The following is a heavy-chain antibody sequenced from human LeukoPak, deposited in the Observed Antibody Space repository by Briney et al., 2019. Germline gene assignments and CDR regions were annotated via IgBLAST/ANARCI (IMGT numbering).Heavy chain of an antibody. D-gene: IGHD2-2*01. V-gene: IGHV1-18*01. J-gene: IGHJ6*03. CDR3: AKDPSSTSSYYYYYMDV. CDR1: GYTFTTLG. CDR2: ISTYNGVT. Sequence: GASVKVSCTASGYTFTTLGISWLRQAPGQGLEWMAWISTYNGVTNYAQKFQARVTMTTDTSTNTVYMDLWSLRSDDTAVYYCAKDPSSTSSYYYYYMDVWGKGTTVTVSS.